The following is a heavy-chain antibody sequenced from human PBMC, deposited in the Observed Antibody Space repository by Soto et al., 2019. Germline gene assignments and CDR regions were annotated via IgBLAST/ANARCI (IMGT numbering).Heavy chain of an antibody. Sequence: GGSLRLSCAASGFTFSDYNMNWVRQAPGKGLEWVSAISGSGGSTYYADSVKGRFTISRDNSKNTLYLQMNSLRAEDTAVYYCAKLSHDYGDYGKYYYYYMDVWGKGTTVTVSS. J-gene: IGHJ6*03. CDR2: ISGSGGST. D-gene: IGHD4-17*01. CDR1: GFTFSDYN. V-gene: IGHV3-23*01. CDR3: AKLSHDYGDYGKYYYYYMDV.